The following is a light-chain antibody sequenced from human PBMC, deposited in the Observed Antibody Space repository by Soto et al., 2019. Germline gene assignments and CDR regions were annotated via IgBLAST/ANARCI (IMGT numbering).Light chain of an antibody. Sequence: QSGLTQPASVSVSPGQSITISCTGTSSDVGAYNFVSWHQQHPGKAPKLMIYNVYDRPSGISYRFSGSKSGNTASLTISGLQGVDEADYYCIVYTVSRTYVFGTATKVTVL. CDR3: IVYTVSRTYV. CDR2: NVY. CDR1: SSDVGAYNF. V-gene: IGLV2-14*03. J-gene: IGLJ1*01.